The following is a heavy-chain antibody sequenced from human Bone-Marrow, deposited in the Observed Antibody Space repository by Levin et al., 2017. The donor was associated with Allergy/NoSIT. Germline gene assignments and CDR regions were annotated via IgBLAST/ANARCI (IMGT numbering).Heavy chain of an antibody. CDR3: ARHRDHFGSGSYYTDYDY. CDR1: GDSMSGHY. Sequence: SETLSLTCTVSGDSMSGHYWDWVRQPPGKGLEWIGTVYYTGSPSYNPSLKSRVTISVDASNKQFSLKVTSVTAADTAVYYCARHRDHFGSGSYYTDYDYWGQGTLVTVSS. CDR2: VYYTGSP. D-gene: IGHD3-10*01. J-gene: IGHJ4*02. V-gene: IGHV4-39*01.